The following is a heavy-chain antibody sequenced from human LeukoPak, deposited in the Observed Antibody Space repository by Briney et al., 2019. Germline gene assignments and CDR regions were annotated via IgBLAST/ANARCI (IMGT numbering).Heavy chain of an antibody. V-gene: IGHV1-18*01. CDR3: ASVLSAATLYYYGMDV. D-gene: IGHD2-15*01. CDR1: GYTFTSYG. J-gene: IGHJ6*02. Sequence: GASVKVSCKASGYTFTSYGISWVRQAPGQGLEWMGWISAYNGNTNYAQKLQGRVTMTTDTSTSTAYMELRSLRSDDTAVYYCASVLSAATLYYYGMDVWGQGTTVTVSS. CDR2: ISAYNGNT.